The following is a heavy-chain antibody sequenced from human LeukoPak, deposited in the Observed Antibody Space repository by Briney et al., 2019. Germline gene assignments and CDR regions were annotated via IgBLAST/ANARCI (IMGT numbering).Heavy chain of an antibody. CDR2: ITSSSNTI. J-gene: IGHJ6*03. CDR3: ARGVGYYYYMDV. Sequence: GGSLRLSCAASGFTFSSSNMNWVRQAPGKGLEWVSYITSSSNTIYYADSVKGRFTISRDNAKNSLYLQMNSLRAEDTAVYYCARGVGYYYYMDVWGKGTTVTVSS. V-gene: IGHV3-48*04. CDR1: GFTFSSSN.